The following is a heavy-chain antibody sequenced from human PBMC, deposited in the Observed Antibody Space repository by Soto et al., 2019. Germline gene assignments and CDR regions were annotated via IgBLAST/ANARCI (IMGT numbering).Heavy chain of an antibody. CDR3: ARVSDYSNYVDY. J-gene: IGHJ4*02. Sequence: GGSLRLSCAASGFTFRRYEMNWVRQVPGKGPEWVSYISSSGVSIYYADSLKGRFTISRDNAMNSLFLQMNSLRAEDTAVYYCARVSDYSNYVDYWGQGTLVTVSS. CDR1: GFTFRRYE. D-gene: IGHD4-4*01. CDR2: ISSSGVSI. V-gene: IGHV3-48*03.